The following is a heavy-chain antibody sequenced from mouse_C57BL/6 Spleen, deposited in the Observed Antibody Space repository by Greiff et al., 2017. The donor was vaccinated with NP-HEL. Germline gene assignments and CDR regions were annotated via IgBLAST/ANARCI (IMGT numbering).Heavy chain of an antibody. J-gene: IGHJ2*01. CDR3: ARVWDWIDY. CDR1: GYSITSGYY. CDR2: ISYDGSN. V-gene: IGHV3-6*01. Sequence: EVQLVESGPGLVKPSQSLSLTCSVTGYSITSGYYWNWIRQFPGNKLEWMGYISYDGSNNYNPSLKNRISITRDTSKNQFFLKLNSVTTEDTATYYCARVWDWIDYWGQGTTLTVSS. D-gene: IGHD4-1*01.